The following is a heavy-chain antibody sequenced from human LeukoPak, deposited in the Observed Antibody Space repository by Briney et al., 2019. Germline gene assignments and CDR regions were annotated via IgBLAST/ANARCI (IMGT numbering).Heavy chain of an antibody. CDR2: IKSKTDGGTT. V-gene: IGHV3-15*01. CDR3: TTGALGWFGELFGSYFDY. D-gene: IGHD3-10*01. CDR1: GFTFSNAW. J-gene: IGHJ4*02. Sequence: GGSLRLSCAASGFTFSNAWMSWVRQAPGKGLEWVGRIKSKTDGGTTDYAAPVKGRFTISRDDSKNTLYLQMNSLKTEDTAVYYCTTGALGWFGELFGSYFDYWGQGTLVTVSS.